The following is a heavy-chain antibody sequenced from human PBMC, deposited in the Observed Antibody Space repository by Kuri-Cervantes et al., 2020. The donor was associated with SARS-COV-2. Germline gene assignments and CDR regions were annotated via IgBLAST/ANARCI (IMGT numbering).Heavy chain of an antibody. Sequence: SETLSLTCAVSGGSISSGGYYWSWIRQHPGKGLEWIGYIYYSGSTYYNPSLKSRVTISVDTSKNQFSLKLSSVTAADTAVCYCARAVRDCSSTSCYPNWFDPWGQGTLVTVSS. CDR3: ARAVRDCSSTSCYPNWFDP. CDR2: IYYSGST. D-gene: IGHD2-2*01. CDR1: GGSISSGGYY. J-gene: IGHJ5*02. V-gene: IGHV4-31*02.